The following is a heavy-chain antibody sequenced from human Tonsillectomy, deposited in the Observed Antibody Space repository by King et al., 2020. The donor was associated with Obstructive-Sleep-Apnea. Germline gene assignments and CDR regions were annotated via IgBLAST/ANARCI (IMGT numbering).Heavy chain of an antibody. D-gene: IGHD5-12*01. CDR1: GFTFSSYA. CDR2: ISYDGSNK. Sequence: VQLVESGGGVVQPGRSLRLSCAASGFTFSSYAMHWVRQAPGKGLEWVAVISYDGSNKYYADSVKGRFTISRENSKNTLYLQMNSLRAEDTAVYYCAREREVYSGYDLGADYWGQGTLVTVSS. CDR3: AREREVYSGYDLGADY. J-gene: IGHJ4*02. V-gene: IGHV3-30-3*01.